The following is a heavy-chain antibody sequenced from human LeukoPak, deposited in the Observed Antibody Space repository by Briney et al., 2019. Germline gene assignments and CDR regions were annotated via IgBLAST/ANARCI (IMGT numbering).Heavy chain of an antibody. J-gene: IGHJ6*02. CDR2: IYYSGST. CDR3: ARAPGILTGYTSHYYYGMDV. D-gene: IGHD3-9*01. V-gene: IGHV4-31*03. CDR1: GGSISSGGYY. Sequence: SETLSLTCTVSGGSISSGGYYWGWLRQHPGKGMEWIGYIYYSGSTYYNPSLKSRVTISVDTSKNQFSLKLSSVTAADTAVYYCARAPGILTGYTSHYYYGMDVWGQGTTVTVSS.